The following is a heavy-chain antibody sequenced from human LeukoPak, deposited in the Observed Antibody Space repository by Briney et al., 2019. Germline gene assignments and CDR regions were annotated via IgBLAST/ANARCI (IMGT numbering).Heavy chain of an antibody. CDR2: INHSGST. D-gene: IGHD3-22*01. Sequence: PSETLSLTCAVYGGSFSGYYWSWIRQPPGKGLEGIGEINHSGSTNYNPSLKSRVTISVDTSKNQFSLKLSSVTAADTAVYYCARPAYDSSGFDWFDPWGQGTLVTVSS. J-gene: IGHJ5*02. V-gene: IGHV4-34*01. CDR1: GGSFSGYY. CDR3: ARPAYDSSGFDWFDP.